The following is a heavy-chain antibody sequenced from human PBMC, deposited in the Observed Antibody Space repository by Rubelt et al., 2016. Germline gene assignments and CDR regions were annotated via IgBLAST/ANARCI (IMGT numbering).Heavy chain of an antibody. D-gene: IGHD3-10*01. CDR2: INHSGST. CDR1: GGSFSGYY. J-gene: IGHJ5*02. Sequence: QVQLQQWGAGLLKPSETLSLTCAVYGGSFSGYYWSWIRQPPGKGLEWIGEINHSGSTNYTPSLKCRVTISVDTCKNQFSLKQGSVTASDTAVYYCARHYGRFDPWGQGTLVTVSS. V-gene: IGHV4-34*01. CDR3: ARHYGRFDP.